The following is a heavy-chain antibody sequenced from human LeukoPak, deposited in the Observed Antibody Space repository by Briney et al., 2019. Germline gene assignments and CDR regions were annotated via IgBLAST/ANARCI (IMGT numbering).Heavy chain of an antibody. CDR3: AKEKLVVVVPAAGVFDY. D-gene: IGHD2-2*01. CDR2: ISSSSSYI. J-gene: IGHJ4*02. V-gene: IGHV3-21*04. Sequence: GGSLRLSCAASGFTFSSYSMNWVRQAPGKGLEWVSSISSSSSYIYYADSVKGRFTISRDNAKNSLYLQMNSLRAEDTAVYYCAKEKLVVVVPAAGVFDYWGQGTLVTVSS. CDR1: GFTFSSYS.